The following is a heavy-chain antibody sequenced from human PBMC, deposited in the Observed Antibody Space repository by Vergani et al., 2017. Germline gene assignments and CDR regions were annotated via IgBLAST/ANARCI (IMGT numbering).Heavy chain of an antibody. J-gene: IGHJ4*02. CDR1: GYSFTSYW. CDR3: ARQNRIAQDY. CDR2: IDPSDSYT. D-gene: IGHD6-13*01. Sequence: EVQLVQSGAEVKKPGESLRISCKGSGYSFTSYWISWVRQMPGKGLEWMGRIDPSDSYTKYSPSFQGHVTMSADTSISTAYLQWSSLKASDTARYYCARQNRIAQDYWGQGTLVTGSS. V-gene: IGHV5-10-1*03.